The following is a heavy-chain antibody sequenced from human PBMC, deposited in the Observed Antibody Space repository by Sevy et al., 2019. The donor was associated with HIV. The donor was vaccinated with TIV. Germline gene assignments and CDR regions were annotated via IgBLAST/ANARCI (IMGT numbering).Heavy chain of an antibody. Sequence: GGYLRLSCAASGFTTGFTFSDYWMAWVRQAPGKGQEWVANIKEDGTEIDYLDSLKGRFTISRDNAKNLLYLQMNSLRAEDTAVYYCVRGGYYGYSGLDYWGQGTLVTVSS. CDR3: VRGGYYGYSGLDY. V-gene: IGHV3-7*01. CDR2: IKEDGTEI. J-gene: IGHJ4*02. D-gene: IGHD3-10*01. CDR1: GFTTGFTFSDYW.